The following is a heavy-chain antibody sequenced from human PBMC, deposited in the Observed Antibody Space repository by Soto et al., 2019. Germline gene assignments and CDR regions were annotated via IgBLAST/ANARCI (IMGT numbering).Heavy chain of an antibody. CDR2: ITGRGDTT. D-gene: IGHD1-26*01. J-gene: IGHJ5*02. CDR1: GFTFDTYW. Sequence: GGSLRLSCAASGFTFDTYWMNWVRQAPGKGPEWLSGITGRGDTTYYADSVKGRFTVSRDNSKNTLFLQMMSLRAEGTAVYYCAKDLYVQPPSGWFDPWGQGTVVTVSS. V-gene: IGHV3-23*01. CDR3: AKDLYVQPPSGWFDP.